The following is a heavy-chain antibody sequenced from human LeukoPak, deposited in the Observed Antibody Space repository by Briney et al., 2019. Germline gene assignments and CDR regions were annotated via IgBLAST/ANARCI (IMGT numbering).Heavy chain of an antibody. D-gene: IGHD2/OR15-2a*01. CDR2: IYYSGNT. CDR1: GGSISSGDYY. Sequence: SETLSLTCTVSGGSISSGDYYWSWIRQPPGKGLEWIGYIYYSGNTYYNPSLKSRVTISVDTSKNQFSLKLSSVTAADTAVYYCASTFLYYFDYWGQGTLVTVSS. CDR3: ASTFLYYFDY. V-gene: IGHV4-30-4*01. J-gene: IGHJ4*02.